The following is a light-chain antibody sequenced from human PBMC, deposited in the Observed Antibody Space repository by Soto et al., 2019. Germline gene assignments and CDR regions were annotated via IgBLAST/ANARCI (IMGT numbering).Light chain of an antibody. CDR3: CSYTTSATYV. V-gene: IGLV2-14*03. Sequence: QSVLTQPASVSGSPGQSITISCTGTSSDVGSYNRVSWYQQHPGEAPKLMIYDVSNRPSGVSNRFSGSKSGNTASLTISGLQAEDETDYYCCSYTTSATYVFGTGTKGTVL. J-gene: IGLJ1*01. CDR2: DVS. CDR1: SSDVGSYNR.